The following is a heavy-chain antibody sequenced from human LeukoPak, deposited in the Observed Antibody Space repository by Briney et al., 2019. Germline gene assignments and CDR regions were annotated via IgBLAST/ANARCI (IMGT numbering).Heavy chain of an antibody. Sequence: ASVKVSCKASGNTFTNHNMHWVRLAPGQGLEWMGIISPSDGATNYAQKFQSRVTMTRDTSTSTVYMELSSLKSEDTAVYYCAREVAAPYRFDDWGQGTLVTVSS. CDR1: GNTFTNHN. CDR3: AREVAAPYRFDD. V-gene: IGHV1-46*01. CDR2: ISPSDGAT. D-gene: IGHD2-15*01. J-gene: IGHJ4*02.